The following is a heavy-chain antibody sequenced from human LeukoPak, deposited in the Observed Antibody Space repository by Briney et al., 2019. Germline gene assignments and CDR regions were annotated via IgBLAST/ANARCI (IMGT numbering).Heavy chain of an antibody. D-gene: IGHD3-22*01. J-gene: IGHJ4*02. V-gene: IGHV1-2*06. CDR2: INPNSGGT. CDR1: GYTFTGYY. CDR3: AKDRPNYYGSNGHYYKLNGDC. Sequence: ASVKVSCKASGYTFTGYYMHWVRQAPGQGLEWMGRINPNSGGTNYAQKFQGRVTMTRDTSISTAYMELSRLRSDDTAVYYCAKDRPNYYGSNGHYYKLNGDCWGQGTLVTVSS.